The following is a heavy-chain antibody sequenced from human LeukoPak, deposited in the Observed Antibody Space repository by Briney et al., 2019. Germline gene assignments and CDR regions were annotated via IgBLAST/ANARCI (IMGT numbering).Heavy chain of an antibody. D-gene: IGHD3-22*01. Sequence: TSETLSLTCTVSGGSISSSSYYWGWIRQPPGKGLEWIGSIYYSGSTYYNPSLKSRVTISVDTSKNQFSLKLSSVTAADTAVYYCARHANVITMIVVGTIDYWGQGTLVTVSS. CDR1: GGSISSSSYY. CDR3: ARHANVITMIVVGTIDY. J-gene: IGHJ4*02. V-gene: IGHV4-39*01. CDR2: IYYSGST.